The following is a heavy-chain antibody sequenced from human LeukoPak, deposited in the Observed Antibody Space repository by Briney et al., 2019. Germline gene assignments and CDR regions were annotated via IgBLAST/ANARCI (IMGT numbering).Heavy chain of an antibody. CDR1: GGSISRYY. J-gene: IGHJ4*02. V-gene: IGHV4-59*08. CDR2: IYYSGST. Sequence: SETLSLTCTVSGGSISRYYWSWIRQPPGKGLEWIGYIYYSGSTNYNPSLKSRVTISVDTSKNQFSLKLNSVTAADTAVYYCARLLASYSSGWPYYFDCWGQGILVTVSS. CDR3: ARLLASYSSGWPYYFDC. D-gene: IGHD6-19*01.